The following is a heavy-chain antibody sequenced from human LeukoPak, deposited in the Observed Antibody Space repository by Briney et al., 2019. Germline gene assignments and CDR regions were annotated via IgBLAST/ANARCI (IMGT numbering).Heavy chain of an antibody. V-gene: IGHV4-39*01. CDR3: ARRGGSGRAFDY. Sequence: SETLSLTCSVSGASISGGTYYWGWIRQPPGKGLEWIGSIYYTGSTYDNPSLKSRVTTSVDTSKNQFSLKLSSVTAADMAVYYCARRGGSGRAFDYWGQGTLVTVSS. J-gene: IGHJ4*02. CDR2: IYYTGST. CDR1: GASISGGTYY. D-gene: IGHD1-26*01.